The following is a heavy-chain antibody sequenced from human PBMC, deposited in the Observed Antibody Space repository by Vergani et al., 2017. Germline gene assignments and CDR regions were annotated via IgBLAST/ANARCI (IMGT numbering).Heavy chain of an antibody. D-gene: IGHD3-10*01. CDR3: ARDAIGTITMVRKGRAFDI. Sequence: QLQLQESGPGLVKPSETLSLTCTVSGGSISSSSYYWGWIRQPPGKGLEWIGEINHSGSTNYNPSLKSRVTISVDTSKNQFSLKLSSVTAADTAVYYCARDAIGTITMVRKGRAFDIWGQGTMVTVSS. V-gene: IGHV4-39*07. J-gene: IGHJ3*02. CDR1: GGSISSSSYY. CDR2: INHSGST.